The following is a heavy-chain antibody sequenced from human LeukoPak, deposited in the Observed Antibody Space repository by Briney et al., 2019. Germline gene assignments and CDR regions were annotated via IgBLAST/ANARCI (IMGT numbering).Heavy chain of an antibody. CDR2: ISYDGSNK. V-gene: IGHV3-30*01. J-gene: IGHJ3*02. Sequence: GGSLRLSCAASGLTFSSYAMHWVRQAPGKGLEGVAVISYDGSNKYYADSVKGRFTISGDKSKNTLYLQMNSLRPEDTAFYYCAGGPGPIAGAKNPFDIWGQGTMLTVSS. CDR1: GLTFSSYA. D-gene: IGHD1-26*01. CDR3: AGGPGPIAGAKNPFDI.